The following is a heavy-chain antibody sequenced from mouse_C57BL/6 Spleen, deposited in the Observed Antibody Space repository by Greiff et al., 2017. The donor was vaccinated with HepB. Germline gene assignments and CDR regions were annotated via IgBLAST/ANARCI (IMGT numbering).Heavy chain of an antibody. V-gene: IGHV1-15*01. J-gene: IGHJ2*01. D-gene: IGHD2-13*01. CDR2: IDPETGGT. Sequence: QVQLQQSGAELVRPGASVTLSCKASGYTFTDYEMHWVKQTPVHGLEWIGAIDPETGGTAYNQKFKGKAILTADKSSSTAYMELRSLTSEDSAVYYCTRNRGLDCFDYWGQGTTLTVSS. CDR3: TRNRGLDCFDY. CDR1: GYTFTDYE.